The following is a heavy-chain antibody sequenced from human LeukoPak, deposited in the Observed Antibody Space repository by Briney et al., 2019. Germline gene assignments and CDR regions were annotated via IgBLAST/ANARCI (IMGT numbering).Heavy chain of an antibody. CDR1: GYSFTRYW. CDR2: IYPADSDT. J-gene: IGHJ6*03. Sequence: GESLKISCKGSGYSFTRYWIGWVRQMPGKGLEWMGIIYPADSDTRYSPSFRGQVTISADKSISTAYLQWSSLKASDTAMYYCARRSGDYSYYYYMDVWGKGTTVTISS. D-gene: IGHD2-21*02. V-gene: IGHV5-51*01. CDR3: ARRSGDYSYYYYMDV.